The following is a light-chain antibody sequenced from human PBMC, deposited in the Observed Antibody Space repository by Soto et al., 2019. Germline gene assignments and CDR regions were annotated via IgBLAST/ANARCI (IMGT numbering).Light chain of an antibody. CDR1: ETISTY. CDR3: QQSFSSRWT. Sequence: DVQMTQSPSSLSASVGDRVTITCRASETISTYLNWYRQKPGKAPELLLYAASSLQSGVSSRFSGSGSGTDFTLTISSLQPADFATYYCQQSFSSRWTFGQGTKVEIK. J-gene: IGKJ1*01. V-gene: IGKV1-39*01. CDR2: AAS.